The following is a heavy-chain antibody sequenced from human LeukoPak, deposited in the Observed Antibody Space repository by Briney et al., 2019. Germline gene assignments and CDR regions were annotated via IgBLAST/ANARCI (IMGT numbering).Heavy chain of an antibody. CDR3: ARDCSSTSCYTSGFDY. J-gene: IGHJ4*02. CDR2: IYYSGST. Sequence: SETLSLTCTVSGGSISSYYWSWIRQPPGKGLEWIGYIYYSGSTNYNPSLKSRVTISVDTSKNQFSLKLSSVTAADTAVYYCARDCSSTSCYTSGFDYWGQGTLVTVSS. V-gene: IGHV4-59*01. D-gene: IGHD2-2*02. CDR1: GGSISSYY.